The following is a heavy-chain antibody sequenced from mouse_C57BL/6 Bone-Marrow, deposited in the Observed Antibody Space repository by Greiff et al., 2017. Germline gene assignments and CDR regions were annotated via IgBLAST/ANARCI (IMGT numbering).Heavy chain of an antibody. CDR3: ARSRDGRYWYFDV. CDR1: GYSFTDYN. D-gene: IGHD2-3*01. J-gene: IGHJ1*03. CDR2: INPNYGTT. V-gene: IGHV1-39*01. Sequence: EVQLQESGPELVKPGASVKISCKASGYSFTDYNMNWVKQSNGKRLEWIGVINPNYGTTNYNQKFKGKATLTVDQSSSTAYMHLNSLTSEDSAVYYCARSRDGRYWYFDVWGTGTTVTVSS.